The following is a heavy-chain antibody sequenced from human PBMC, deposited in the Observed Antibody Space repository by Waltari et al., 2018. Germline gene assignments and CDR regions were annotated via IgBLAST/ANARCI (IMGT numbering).Heavy chain of an antibody. CDR2: ISFDGDNK. CDR1: GFIFRSYG. Sequence: QEQLVESGGGVVKPGRSLRLSCEAAGFIFRSYGMHWVRQTPGKGLEWVSFISFDGDNKYYADSVKGRFTISRDNFNNMLYMQMNSLRAEDTADYYCARDLLGWELRSPLEIWGQGTMVTVSS. D-gene: IGHD1-26*01. J-gene: IGHJ3*02. CDR3: ARDLLGWELRSPLEI. V-gene: IGHV3-30*03.